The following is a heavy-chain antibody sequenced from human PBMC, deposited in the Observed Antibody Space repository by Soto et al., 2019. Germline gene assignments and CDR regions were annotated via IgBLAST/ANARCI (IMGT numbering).Heavy chain of an antibody. CDR1: GDSISSYS. V-gene: IGHV4-59*01. Sequence: QVQLQVSGPGLVKPSETLSLTCTVSGDSISSYSWSWIRQPPGKGLEWIGNIHYNGNTKYSPSLKSRVTMSVDTSNHHFSRKLISVTTADTAVYFCAREGNLGRWIQPLASWGKGTLVTVSS. CDR2: IHYNGNT. D-gene: IGHD2-2*03. CDR3: AREGNLGRWIQPLAS. J-gene: IGHJ4*02.